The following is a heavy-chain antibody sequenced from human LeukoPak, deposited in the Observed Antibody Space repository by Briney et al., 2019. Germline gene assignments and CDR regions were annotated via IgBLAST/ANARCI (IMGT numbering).Heavy chain of an antibody. CDR3: ASNLYDFWSGSAFDY. D-gene: IGHD3-3*01. J-gene: IGHJ4*02. CDR2: IYTSGST. V-gene: IGHV4-4*07. Sequence: PSETLSLTCTVSGGSISSYYWSWIRQPAGKGLEWIGRIYTSGSTNYNPSLKSRVTISVDTSKNQFSLKLSSVTAADTAVYYCASNLYDFWSGSAFDYWGQGTLVTVSS. CDR1: GGSISSYY.